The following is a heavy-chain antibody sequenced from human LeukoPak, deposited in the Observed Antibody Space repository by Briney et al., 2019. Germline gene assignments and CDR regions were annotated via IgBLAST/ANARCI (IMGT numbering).Heavy chain of an antibody. CDR2: IHYSGST. J-gene: IGHJ3*01. Sequence: SETLSLTCTVSGGSISGYYWTWIRQPPGKGLDWIGYIHYSGSTKYNPSLKSRVTISVDTSKNQVSLKLTSVTAADTAVYYCARSGITVGGDAFDFWGQGTMVTVSS. CDR3: ARSGITVGGDAFDF. D-gene: IGHD3-16*01. CDR1: GGSISGYY. V-gene: IGHV4-59*08.